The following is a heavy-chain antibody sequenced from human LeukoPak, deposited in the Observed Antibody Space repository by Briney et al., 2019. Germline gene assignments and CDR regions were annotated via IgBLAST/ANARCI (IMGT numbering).Heavy chain of an antibody. Sequence: AGASLRLSCAASGFTFGTYGMTWVRQAPGKGLEWVSGITGSSTWTYYADSVRGRFTISRDNSKNTLHLQMNNLTADDTAIYYCARELVSLGTGYFDLWGRGTLVTVSS. CDR3: ARELVSLGTGYFDL. CDR2: ITGSSTWT. CDR1: GFTFGTYG. V-gene: IGHV3-23*01. J-gene: IGHJ2*01. D-gene: IGHD7-27*01.